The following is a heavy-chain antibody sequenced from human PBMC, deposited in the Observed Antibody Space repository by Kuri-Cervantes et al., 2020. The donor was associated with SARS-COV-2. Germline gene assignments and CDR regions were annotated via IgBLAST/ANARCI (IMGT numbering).Heavy chain of an antibody. V-gene: IGHV4-34*01. CDR2: TNHSGST. CDR3: ASVPYGSGSYAYYFDY. J-gene: IGHJ4*02. Sequence: SETLSLTCAVYGGSFSGYYWSWIRQPPGKGLEWIGETNHSGSTNYNPSLKSRVTISVDTSKNQFSLKLSSVTAADMAVYYCASVPYGSGSYAYYFDYWGQGTLVTVSS. D-gene: IGHD3-10*01. CDR1: GGSFSGYY.